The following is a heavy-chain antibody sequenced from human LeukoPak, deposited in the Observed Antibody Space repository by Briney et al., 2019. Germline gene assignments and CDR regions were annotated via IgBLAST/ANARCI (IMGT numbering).Heavy chain of an antibody. CDR3: AKDSGGGETSHYYYYYGMDV. CDR2: ISGSGGST. Sequence: PGGSLRLSCAASGFTFSSYAMSWVRQAPGKGLEWVSAISGSGGSTYYADSVKGRFTISRDNSKNTLYLQMNSLRAEDTAVYYCAKDSGGGETSHYYYYYGMDVWGQGTTVTVS. J-gene: IGHJ6*02. D-gene: IGHD3-10*01. CDR1: GFTFSSYA. V-gene: IGHV3-23*01.